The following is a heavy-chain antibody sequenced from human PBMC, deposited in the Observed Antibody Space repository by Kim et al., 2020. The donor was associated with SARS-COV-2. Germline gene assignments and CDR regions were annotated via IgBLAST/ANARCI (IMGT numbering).Heavy chain of an antibody. V-gene: IGHV3-23*01. J-gene: IGHJ4*02. Sequence: ISGSGVRTHTAASVKCRFTISRDNSKSTLFLQMNSLRAEDTAVYYCEASDYWGQGSLVTVSS. CDR3: EASDY. CDR2: ISGSGVRT.